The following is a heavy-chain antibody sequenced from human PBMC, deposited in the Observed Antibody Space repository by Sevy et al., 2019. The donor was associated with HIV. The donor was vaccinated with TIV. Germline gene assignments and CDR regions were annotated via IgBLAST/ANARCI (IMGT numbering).Heavy chain of an antibody. Sequence: SETPSLTCTVSGGSISSSSYYWGWIRQPPGKGLEWIGSIYYSGSTYYNPSLKSRVTISVDTSKNQFSLKLSSVTAADTAVYYCARHAPYSSSSEGGDYFDSWGQRTLVTVSS. CDR1: GGSISSSSYY. CDR2: IYYSGST. CDR3: ARHAPYSSSSEGGDYFDS. V-gene: IGHV4-39*01. J-gene: IGHJ4*02. D-gene: IGHD6-6*01.